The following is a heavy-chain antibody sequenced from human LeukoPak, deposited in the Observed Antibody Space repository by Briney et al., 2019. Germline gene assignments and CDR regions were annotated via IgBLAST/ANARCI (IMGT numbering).Heavy chain of an antibody. J-gene: IGHJ4*02. Sequence: SETLSLTCTVSGVSITTYYWSWIRQPQGKGLEWIGYIYHSGSTNYNPSLKSRVTISVDTSKNEFSLKLTSVTAADTAVYYCAREANYYGSGSYFEGTFDYWGQGSLVTVSS. CDR1: GVSITTYY. CDR2: IYHSGST. V-gene: IGHV4-59*13. CDR3: AREANYYGSGSYFEGTFDY. D-gene: IGHD3-10*01.